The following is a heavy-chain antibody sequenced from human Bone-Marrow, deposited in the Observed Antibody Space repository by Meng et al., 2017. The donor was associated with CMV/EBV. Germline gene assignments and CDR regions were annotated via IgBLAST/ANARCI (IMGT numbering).Heavy chain of an antibody. CDR3: THYSYYDFWSGYHYFDY. CDR1: GFTFSNAW. CDR2: IKSKTDGGTT. Sequence: GESLKISCAASGFTFSNAWMSWVRQAPGKGLEWVGRIKSKTDGGTTDYAAPVKGRFTISRDDSKNTLYLQMNSLKTEDTAVYYCTHYSYYDFWSGYHYFDYWGQGTLVTVSS. D-gene: IGHD3-3*01. J-gene: IGHJ4*02. V-gene: IGHV3-15*01.